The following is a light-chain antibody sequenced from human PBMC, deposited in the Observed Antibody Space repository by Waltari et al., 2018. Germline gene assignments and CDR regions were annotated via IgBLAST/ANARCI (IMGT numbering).Light chain of an antibody. CDR1: SRDVGGYIF. CDR3: CSYAGRYTFV. J-gene: IGLJ1*01. CDR2: DVD. Sequence: QSALTQPRSVSRSPGQSVTISCTVSSRDVGGYIFVSWYHHQPGRAPQVMIYDVDKRPSGVPDRFSGSQSGKTASLTISGLQAEDEGDYYCCSYAGRYTFVFGSGTKVTVL. V-gene: IGLV2-11*01.